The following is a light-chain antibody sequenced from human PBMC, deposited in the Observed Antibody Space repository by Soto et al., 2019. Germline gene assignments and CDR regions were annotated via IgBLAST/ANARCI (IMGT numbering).Light chain of an antibody. CDR1: TSNIWAGYE. Sequence: QSVLTQPPSASGTTGQSVTISCSGSTSNIWAGYEVHWYQQIPGTAPKLLISGHNNRPSGVPDRFLGSKSGSSASLTSSGLQAKDEADDYCESYDSTLSGAGVFGGGPK. CDR3: ESYDSTLSGAGV. J-gene: IGLJ3*02. V-gene: IGLV1-40*01. CDR2: GHN.